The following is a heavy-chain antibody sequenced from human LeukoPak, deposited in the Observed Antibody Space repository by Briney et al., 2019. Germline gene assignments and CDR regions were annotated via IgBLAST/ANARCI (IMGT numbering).Heavy chain of an antibody. CDR3: AREVMATIYAPLDY. J-gene: IGHJ4*02. CDR2: IIPIFGTA. V-gene: IGHV1-69*01. Sequence: WVXXXPXQXXXXXXGIIPIFGTANYAQKFQGRVTITADESTSTAYMELSSLRSEDTAVYYCAREVMATIYAPLDYWGQGTLVTVSS. D-gene: IGHD5-24*01.